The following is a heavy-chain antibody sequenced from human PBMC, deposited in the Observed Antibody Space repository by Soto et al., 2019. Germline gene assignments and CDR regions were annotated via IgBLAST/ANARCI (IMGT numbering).Heavy chain of an antibody. CDR2: VNPNSGNT. CDR3: ARVRVISLGSGWYVPPLWFDP. CDR1: GYTFTSYD. D-gene: IGHD6-19*01. Sequence: QVQLVQSGAEVKKPGASVKVSCKASGYTFTSYDINWVRQATGQGLEWMGWVNPNSGNTGYAQKFQGRVTMTRNTSISTAYMELSSLRSEDTAVYYCARVRVISLGSGWYVPPLWFDPWGQGTLVTVSS. V-gene: IGHV1-8*01. J-gene: IGHJ5*02.